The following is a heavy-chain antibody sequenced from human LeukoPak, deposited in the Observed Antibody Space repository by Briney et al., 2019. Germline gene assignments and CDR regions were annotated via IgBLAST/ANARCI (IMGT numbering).Heavy chain of an antibody. J-gene: IGHJ4*02. Sequence: GGSLRLSCAASIFTFSSYGMHWVRQAPGKGLEWVAVISYDGSNKYYADSVKGRFTISRDNSKNTLYLQMNSLVAEDTAVYYCAAIGGFWSGSESSLTFWGQGTLVTVSS. V-gene: IGHV3-30*03. CDR1: IFTFSSYG. CDR3: AAIGGFWSGSESSLTF. CDR2: ISYDGSNK. D-gene: IGHD3-3*01.